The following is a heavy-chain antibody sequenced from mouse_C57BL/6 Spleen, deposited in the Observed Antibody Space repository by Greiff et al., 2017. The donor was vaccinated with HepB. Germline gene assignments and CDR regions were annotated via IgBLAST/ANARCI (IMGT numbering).Heavy chain of an antibody. CDR2: ISDGGSYT. J-gene: IGHJ4*01. CDR3: ARFFTRAMDY. V-gene: IGHV5-4*01. Sequence: LEWVATISDGGSYTYYPDNVKGRFTISRDNAKNNLYLQMSHRKSEDTAMYYCARFFTRAMDYWGQGTSVTVSS.